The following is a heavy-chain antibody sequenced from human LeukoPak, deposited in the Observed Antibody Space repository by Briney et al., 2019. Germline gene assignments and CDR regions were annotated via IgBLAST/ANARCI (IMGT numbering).Heavy chain of an antibody. CDR2: IRYDGSNK. CDR3: AKGYGWEASYYYYYMDV. J-gene: IGHJ6*03. D-gene: IGHD1-26*01. V-gene: IGHV3-30*02. CDR1: GFTFSSYG. Sequence: GGSLRLSCGASGFTFSSYGMHWVRQAPGKGLEWVAFIRYDGSNKYYADSVKGRFTISRDNSKNTLYLQMNSLRAEDTAVYCCAKGYGWEASYYYYYMDVWGKGTTVTISS.